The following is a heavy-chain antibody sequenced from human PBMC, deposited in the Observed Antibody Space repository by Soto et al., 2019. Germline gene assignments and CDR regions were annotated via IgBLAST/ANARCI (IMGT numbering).Heavy chain of an antibody. V-gene: IGHV1-69*02. D-gene: IGHD3-10*01. CDR1: GGTFSSYT. Sequence: SVKVSCKASGGTFSSYTISWVRQAPGQGLEWMGRIIPILGIANYAQKFQGRVTITADKSTSTAYMELSSLRSEDTAVYYCAGAGPGWGSYYKGKNTWFDPWAQGTLVTVSS. CDR3: AGAGPGWGSYYKGKNTWFDP. J-gene: IGHJ5*02. CDR2: IIPILGIA.